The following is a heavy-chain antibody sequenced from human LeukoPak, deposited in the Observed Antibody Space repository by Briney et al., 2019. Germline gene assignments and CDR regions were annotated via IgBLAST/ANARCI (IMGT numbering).Heavy chain of an antibody. CDR3: ARSPRGLGYCSGGSCRSYYYYYYMDV. V-gene: IGHV4-4*07. CDR1: GGSISSYY. J-gene: IGHJ6*03. CDR2: IYTSGST. Sequence: SETLSLTCTVSGGSISSYYWSWIRQPAGKGLEWIGRIYTSGSTNYNPSLKSRVTMSVDTSKNQFSLKLSSVTAADTAVYYCARSPRGLGYCSGGSCRSYYYYYYMDVWGKGTTVTISS. D-gene: IGHD2-15*01.